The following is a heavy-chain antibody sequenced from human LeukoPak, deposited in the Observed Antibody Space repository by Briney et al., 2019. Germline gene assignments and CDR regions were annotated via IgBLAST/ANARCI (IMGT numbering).Heavy chain of an antibody. CDR1: GGSISTYY. Sequence: PSETLSLTCTVSGGSISTYYWSWIRQPPGKGLEWIGYIYNGGSTNYNPSLKSRVTISVDTSKNQFSLKLSSVTAADTAVYYCARCIAAAENYYFDYWGQGTLVTVSS. V-gene: IGHV4-59*01. CDR3: ARCIAAAENYYFDY. D-gene: IGHD6-13*01. J-gene: IGHJ4*02. CDR2: IYNGGST.